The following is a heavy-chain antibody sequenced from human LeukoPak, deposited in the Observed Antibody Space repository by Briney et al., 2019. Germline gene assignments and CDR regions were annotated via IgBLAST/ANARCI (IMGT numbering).Heavy chain of an antibody. J-gene: IGHJ6*02. CDR1: GVPISSYH. CDR3: ARALRARITGTTASVYGMDV. D-gene: IGHD1-20*01. V-gene: IGHV4-59*01. CDR2: IYYSGST. Sequence: SETLSLTCTVSGVPISSYHWSWIRQPPGKGLEWIGYIYYSGSTNYNPSLKSRVTISVDTSKNQFSLKLSSVTAADTAVYYCARALRARITGTTASVYGMDVWGQGTTVTVSS.